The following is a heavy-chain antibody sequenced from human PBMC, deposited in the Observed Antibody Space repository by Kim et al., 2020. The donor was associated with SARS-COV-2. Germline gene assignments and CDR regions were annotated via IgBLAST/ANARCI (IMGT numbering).Heavy chain of an antibody. J-gene: IGHJ6*01. CDR3: ARYQRYSSGWYVAVYY. V-gene: IGHV4-39*01. CDR1: GGSLSSSSYY. Sequence: SETLSLTCTVSGGSLSSSSYYWGWIRQPPGKGLEWIGTAYYIGNTYYNPSLKSRVTISVDTSKNQFSLKLGSVTAADTAVYYCARYQRYSSGWYVAVYY. D-gene: IGHD6-19*01. CDR2: AYYIGNT.